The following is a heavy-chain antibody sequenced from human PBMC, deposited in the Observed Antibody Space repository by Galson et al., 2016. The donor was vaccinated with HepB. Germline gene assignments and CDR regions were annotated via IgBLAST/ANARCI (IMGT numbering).Heavy chain of an antibody. V-gene: IGHV1-46*01. CDR1: GYTFTSYY. CDR3: AKDPRLYGSSSHYFDF. J-gene: IGHJ4*02. Sequence: SVKVSCKASGYTFTSYYMHWVRQAPGQGLEWMGIINPSGGSTSYAQKFQGRVTMTRDTSTSTVYMELSSLRSEDTAVYYCAKDPRLYGSSSHYFDFWGQGTLVTVSS. CDR2: INPSGGST. D-gene: IGHD6-6*01.